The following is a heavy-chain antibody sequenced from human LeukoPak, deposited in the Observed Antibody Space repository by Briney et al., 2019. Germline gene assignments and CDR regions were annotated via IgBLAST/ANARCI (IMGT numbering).Heavy chain of an antibody. CDR3: ATDRGSSPFDY. J-gene: IGHJ4*02. CDR1: GFTFSNNG. V-gene: IGHV3-33*01. Sequence: PGRSLRLSCAASGFTFSNNGMHWVLQTPGKGLEWVAVIWSDGSTKKYADSVKGRFTIPRDNSQNTLYLQMNSLRAEDTAVYYCATDRGSSPFDYWGQGTLVTVSS. D-gene: IGHD6-6*01. CDR2: IWSDGSTK.